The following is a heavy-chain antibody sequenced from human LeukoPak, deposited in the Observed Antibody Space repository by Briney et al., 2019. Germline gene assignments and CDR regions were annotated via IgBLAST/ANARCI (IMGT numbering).Heavy chain of an antibody. Sequence: GGSLRLSCAASGFTFSSYSMNWVRQAPGKGLEWVSSISSSSSYIYYADSVKGRFTISRDNAKNSLYLQMSSLRAEDTAVYYCARGRDGYNYRSVYFDYWGQGTLVTVSS. CDR2: ISSSSSYI. V-gene: IGHV3-21*01. J-gene: IGHJ4*02. D-gene: IGHD5-24*01. CDR3: ARGRDGYNYRSVYFDY. CDR1: GFTFSSYS.